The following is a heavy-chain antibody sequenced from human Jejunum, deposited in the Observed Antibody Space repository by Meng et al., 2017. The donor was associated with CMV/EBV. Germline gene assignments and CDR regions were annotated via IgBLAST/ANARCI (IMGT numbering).Heavy chain of an antibody. D-gene: IGHD1-26*01. Sequence: SAYPFTDYYMHWVRQAPGQGLEWMGWINPNTGGTNYAQKFQGRVTMTRDTSTNTAYMELTRLRSDDTALYYCAKDGGSYLDYYFDYWGQGTLVTVSS. CDR2: INPNTGGT. V-gene: IGHV1-2*02. CDR1: AYPFTDYY. CDR3: AKDGGSYLDYYFDY. J-gene: IGHJ4*02.